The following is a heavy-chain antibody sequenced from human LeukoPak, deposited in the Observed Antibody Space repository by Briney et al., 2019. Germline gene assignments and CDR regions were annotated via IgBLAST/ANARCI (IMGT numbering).Heavy chain of an antibody. J-gene: IGHJ6*03. Sequence: ASVKVSCKASGYTFTSYDINWVRQATGQGLEWMGWMNPNSGNTGYAQKFQGRVTITRNTSISTAYMELSSLRSEDTAVYYCARGPERTKSITIFGVIKYYMDVWGKGITVTVSS. D-gene: IGHD3-3*01. CDR2: MNPNSGNT. V-gene: IGHV1-8*03. CDR3: ARGPERTKSITIFGVIKYYMDV. CDR1: GYTFTSYD.